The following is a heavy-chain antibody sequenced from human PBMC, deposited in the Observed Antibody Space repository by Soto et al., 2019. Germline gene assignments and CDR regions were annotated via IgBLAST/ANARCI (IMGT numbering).Heavy chain of an antibody. Sequence: QVQLQQWGAGLLKPSETLSLTCAVYGGSFSGYYWSWIRQPPGKGLEWIGEINHSGSTNYNPSLKSRVTISVDTSKNQFSLKLSSVTAADTAVYYCARGGMGWLRLPFDYWGQGTLVTVSS. V-gene: IGHV4-34*01. CDR2: INHSGST. CDR3: ARGGMGWLRLPFDY. J-gene: IGHJ4*02. CDR1: GGSFSGYY. D-gene: IGHD5-12*01.